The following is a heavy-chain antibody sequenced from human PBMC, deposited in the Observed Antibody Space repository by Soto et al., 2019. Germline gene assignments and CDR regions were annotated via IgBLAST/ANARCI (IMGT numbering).Heavy chain of an antibody. Sequence: QVQLVQSGAEVKKSGSSVKVSCKASGGTFSSYTISWVRQAPGQGLEWMGRIIPILGIANYAQKFQGRVTITADKSTSTAYMELSSLRSEDTAVYYCARDSDSSSSYPDWGQGTLVTVSS. CDR2: IIPILGIA. V-gene: IGHV1-69*08. J-gene: IGHJ4*02. D-gene: IGHD6-13*01. CDR3: ARDSDSSSSYPD. CDR1: GGTFSSYT.